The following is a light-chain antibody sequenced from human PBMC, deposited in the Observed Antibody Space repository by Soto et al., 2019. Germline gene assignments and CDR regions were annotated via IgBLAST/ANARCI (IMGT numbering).Light chain of an antibody. CDR3: QQYGNSPRT. CDR2: GAS. V-gene: IGKV3-20*01. J-gene: IGKJ1*01. CDR1: QSVSSNY. Sequence: EIVLTQSPGTLSLSPGERATLSCRASQSVSSNYLAWYQQKPGQAPRHLIYGASSRATGIQDRFSGSGSGTDFTLTNSRLGPEDFAVYYCQQYGNSPRTFGQVTKVEIK.